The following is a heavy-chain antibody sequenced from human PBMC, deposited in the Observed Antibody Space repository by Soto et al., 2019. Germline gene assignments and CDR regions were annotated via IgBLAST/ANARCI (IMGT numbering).Heavy chain of an antibody. CDR2: ITPIFGTT. CDR3: ARTYYQWEALHYFDF. V-gene: IGHV1-69*01. D-gene: IGHD1-26*01. CDR1: GGTFSRYG. J-gene: IGHJ4*02. Sequence: QVQLVQSGAEVKKPGSSVKVSCTASGGTFSRYGFTWVRQAPGQGFQWMGGITPIFGTTHYEQNFQGRLSITADESTSTVYMELSSLRSDDTAIYFCARTYYQWEALHYFDFWGQGTLVTVSS.